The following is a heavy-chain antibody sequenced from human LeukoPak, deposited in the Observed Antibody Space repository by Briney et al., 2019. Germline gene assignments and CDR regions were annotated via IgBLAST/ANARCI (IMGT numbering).Heavy chain of an antibody. J-gene: IGHJ6*03. Sequence: GGSLRLSCAVSGFTLSNYSMNWVRQAPGKGLEWISYISGSGFTIHYADSVKGRFTISRDNAKNSLYLQMNSLRAEDTAVYYCARGVPKTSHYYYYMDVWGKGTTVTVSS. D-gene: IGHD4-11*01. CDR3: ARGVPKTSHYYYYMDV. V-gene: IGHV3-48*01. CDR1: GFTLSNYS. CDR2: ISGSGFTI.